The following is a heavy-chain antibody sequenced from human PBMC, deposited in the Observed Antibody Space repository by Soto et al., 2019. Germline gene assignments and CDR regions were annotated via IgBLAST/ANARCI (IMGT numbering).Heavy chain of an antibody. V-gene: IGHV5-51*01. CDR1: GYSFTSYW. CDR3: ARLYGSGPVYYYYYYYMDV. Sequence: GESLKISCKGSGYSFTSYWIGWVRQMPGKGLEWMGIIYPGDSDTRYSPSFQGQVTISADKSISTAYLQWSSLKASDTAMYYCARLYGSGPVYYYYYYYMDVWGKGTTVTVSS. J-gene: IGHJ6*03. D-gene: IGHD3-10*01. CDR2: IYPGDSDT.